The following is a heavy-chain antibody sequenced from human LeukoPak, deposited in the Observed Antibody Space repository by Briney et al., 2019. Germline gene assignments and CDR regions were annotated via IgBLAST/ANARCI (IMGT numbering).Heavy chain of an antibody. CDR1: GGTFSSYA. CDR3: ARGHVHYYYYYGMDV. J-gene: IGHJ6*02. CDR2: IIPIFGTA. V-gene: IGHV1-69*13. Sequence: SVKVSCKASGGTFSSYAISWVRQAPGQGLGWMGGIIPIFGTANYAQKFQGRVTITADESTSTAYMELSSLRSEDTAVYYCARGHVHYYYYYGMDVWGQGTTVTVSS.